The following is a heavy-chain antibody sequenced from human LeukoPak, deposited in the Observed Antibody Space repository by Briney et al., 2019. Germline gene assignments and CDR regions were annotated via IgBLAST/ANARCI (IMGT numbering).Heavy chain of an antibody. D-gene: IGHD6-13*01. Sequence: GGSLRLSCAASGFTFSSYWMSWVRQAPGKGLEWVANIKQDGSEKYYVDSVKGRFTISRDNAKNSLYLQMNSLRAEDTAVYYCARVSAAGYYYYYYMDVWGKGTTVTVSS. V-gene: IGHV3-7*01. CDR1: GFTFSSYW. J-gene: IGHJ6*03. CDR2: IKQDGSEK. CDR3: ARVSAAGYYYYYYMDV.